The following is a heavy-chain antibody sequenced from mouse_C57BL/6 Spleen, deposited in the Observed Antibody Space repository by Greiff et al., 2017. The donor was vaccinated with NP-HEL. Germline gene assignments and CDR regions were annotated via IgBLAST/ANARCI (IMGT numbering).Heavy chain of an antibody. CDR1: GYTFTSYW. CDR2: IHPNSGST. D-gene: IGHD3-2*02. CDR3: ARGSSGYEAYAMDY. V-gene: IGHV1-64*01. J-gene: IGHJ4*01. Sequence: VQLQQPGAELVKPGASVKLSCKASGYTFTSYWMHWVKQRPGQGLEWIGMIHPNSGSTNYNEKFKSKATLTVGKSSSTAYMQLSSLTSEDSAVYYCARGSSGYEAYAMDYWGQGTSVTVSS.